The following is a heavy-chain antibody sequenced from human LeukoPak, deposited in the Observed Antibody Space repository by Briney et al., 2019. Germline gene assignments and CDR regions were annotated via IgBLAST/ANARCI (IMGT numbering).Heavy chain of an antibody. J-gene: IGHJ4*02. CDR2: ISSSSSYI. CDR3: AAGYNSGLAY. V-gene: IGHV3-21*01. D-gene: IGHD5-24*01. Sequence: GGSLRLSCAASGFTFSSYSMNWVRQAPGKGLDWVSSISSSSSYIYYADSVKGRFTISRDNAKNSLYLQMNSLRAEDTAVYYCAAGYNSGLAYWGQGTLVTVSS. CDR1: GFTFSSYS.